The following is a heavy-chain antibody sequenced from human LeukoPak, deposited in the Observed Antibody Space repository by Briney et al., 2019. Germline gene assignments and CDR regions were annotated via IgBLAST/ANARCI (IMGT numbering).Heavy chain of an antibody. CDR3: VKAPVTTCRGAFCYPFDY. V-gene: IGHV3-23*01. J-gene: IGHJ4*02. CDR1: GFTFSSYG. CDR2: ISDTGNT. Sequence: PGGSLRLSCAASGFTFSSYGMHWVRQAPGKGLEWVSAISDTGNTYHADSVKGRFTISRDSSKNTLFLQMNRLRPEDAAVYYCVKAPVTTCRGAFCYPFDYWGLGTLVTVSS. D-gene: IGHD2-15*01.